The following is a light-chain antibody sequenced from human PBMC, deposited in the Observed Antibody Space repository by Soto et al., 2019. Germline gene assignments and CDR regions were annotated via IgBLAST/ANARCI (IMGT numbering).Light chain of an antibody. V-gene: IGKV3-20*01. CDR1: QSVGTN. Sequence: SAVIPTVAPEQSAALSCRASQSVGTNLAWYQQKPGQAPRLLISGAATRATGIPARFSGRGSGTDFTLTISRLEPEDFAVYYCQQYGSPPRGTFGQGTKV. CDR3: QQYGSPPRGT. CDR2: GAA. J-gene: IGKJ1*01.